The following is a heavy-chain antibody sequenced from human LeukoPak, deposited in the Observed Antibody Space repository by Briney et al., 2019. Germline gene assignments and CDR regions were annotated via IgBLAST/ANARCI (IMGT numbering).Heavy chain of an antibody. J-gene: IGHJ6*02. CDR1: GYTLTELS. Sequence: ASVKVSCKVSGYTLTELSMHWVRQAPGKGLEWMGGFDPEDGETIYAQKFQGRVTMTEDTSTDTAYMELSSLRSEDTAVYYCATSGSSGYYDYYGMDVRGQGTTVTVSS. CDR2: FDPEDGET. V-gene: IGHV1-24*01. CDR3: ATSGSSGYYDYYGMDV. D-gene: IGHD3-22*01.